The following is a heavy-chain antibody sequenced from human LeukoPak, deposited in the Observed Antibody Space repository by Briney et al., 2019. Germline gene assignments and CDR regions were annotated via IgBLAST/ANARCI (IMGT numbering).Heavy chain of an antibody. Sequence: GGSLRLPCAASGLTFSSYAMHWVRQAPGKGLEWVAVISYDGSNKYYADSVKGRFTISRDNSKNTLYLQMNSLRAEDTAVYYCARVLLWFGEPSDFDYWGQGTLVTVSS. CDR2: ISYDGSNK. V-gene: IGHV3-30*04. J-gene: IGHJ4*02. CDR1: GLTFSSYA. D-gene: IGHD3-10*01. CDR3: ARVLLWFGEPSDFDY.